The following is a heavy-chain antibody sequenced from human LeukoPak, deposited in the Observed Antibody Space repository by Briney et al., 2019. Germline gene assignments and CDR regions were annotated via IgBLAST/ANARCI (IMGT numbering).Heavy chain of an antibody. V-gene: IGHV3-23*01. CDR3: AAHASGNSFWEH. CDR2: ISGSATST. D-gene: IGHD3-3*01. CDR1: GIALSNYG. J-gene: IGHJ4*02. Sequence: PGGSLRLSCAVSGIALSNYGMSWVRQAPGKGLEWVSAISGSATSTYYADSVKGRFTIARDNSKRTLSLQMNSLRAEDTAVYYCAAHASGNSFWEHWGQGALVTVSS.